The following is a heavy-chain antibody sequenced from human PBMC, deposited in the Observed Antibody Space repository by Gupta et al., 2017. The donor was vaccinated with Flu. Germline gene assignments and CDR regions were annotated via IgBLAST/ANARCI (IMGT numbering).Heavy chain of an antibody. J-gene: IGHJ4*02. CDR1: GFTFSTYT. Sequence: EVQLVESGGGLVQPGGSLRLSCAASGFTFSTYTMNWVRQAPGKGLEWISNIRTDEGTTHYGDSVKGRFTISRDNAKNSLYLLMNRLRDEDTAVYYCARDYAYGFDYWGQGILVIVSS. CDR2: IRTDEGTT. CDR3: ARDYAYGFDY. V-gene: IGHV3-48*02. D-gene: IGHD2-2*01.